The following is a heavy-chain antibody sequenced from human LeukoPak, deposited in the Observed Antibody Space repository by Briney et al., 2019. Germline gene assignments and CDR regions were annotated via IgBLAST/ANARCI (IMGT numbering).Heavy chain of an antibody. CDR2: INTNSGGT. CDR3: ARDYGGYTFDF. J-gene: IGHJ4*02. Sequence: ASVKVSCKSYGYSFTDYYIHWVRQAPGQGLEWMGWINTNSGGTNYAQKFQGRVSMTRDTSINTAYMELSSLTSDDTAVYHCARDYGGYTFDFWGQGTLVTVSS. V-gene: IGHV1-2*02. CDR1: GYSFTDYY. D-gene: IGHD3-22*01.